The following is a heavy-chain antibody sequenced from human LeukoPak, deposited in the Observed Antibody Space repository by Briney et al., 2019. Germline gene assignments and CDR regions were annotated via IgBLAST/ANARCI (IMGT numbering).Heavy chain of an antibody. Sequence: ASVKVSCKASGYTFTGYYMHWVRQAPGQGLEWMGWINPNSGGTNYAQKFQGRVTMTRGTSISTAYMELSRLRSDDTAVHYCARVNPTTSYYDFWSGYYDIDYWGQGTLVTVSS. CDR1: GYTFTGYY. J-gene: IGHJ4*02. V-gene: IGHV1-2*02. CDR2: INPNSGGT. D-gene: IGHD3-3*01. CDR3: ARVNPTTSYYDFWSGYYDIDY.